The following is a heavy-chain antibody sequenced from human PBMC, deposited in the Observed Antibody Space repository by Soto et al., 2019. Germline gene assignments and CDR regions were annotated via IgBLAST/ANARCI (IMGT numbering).Heavy chain of an antibody. J-gene: IGHJ4*02. CDR2: ISGSGGST. CDR1: GFTFSSYA. D-gene: IGHD4-17*01. CDR3: AKDTRATVTTSNFDY. Sequence: GGSLRLSCAASGFTFSSYAMSWVRQAPGKGLEWVSAISGSGGSTYYADSVKGRFTISRDNSKNTLYLQMNSLRAEDTAVYYCAKDTRATVTTSNFDYWGQGTLVTVSS. V-gene: IGHV3-23*01.